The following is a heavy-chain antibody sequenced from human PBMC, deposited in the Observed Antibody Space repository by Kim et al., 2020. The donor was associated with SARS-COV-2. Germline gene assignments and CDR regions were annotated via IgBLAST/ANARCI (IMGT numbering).Heavy chain of an antibody. CDR2: IYYSGST. D-gene: IGHD1-26*01. CDR3: AISIVGVTGGSDAFDI. J-gene: IGHJ3*02. Sequence: SETLSLTCTVSGGSISSSSYYWGWIRQPPGKGLEWIGSIYYSGSTYYNPSLKSRVTISVDTSKNQFSLKLSSVTAADTAVYYCAISIVGVTGGSDAFDIWGQGTMVTVSS. V-gene: IGHV4-39*07. CDR1: GGSISSSSYY.